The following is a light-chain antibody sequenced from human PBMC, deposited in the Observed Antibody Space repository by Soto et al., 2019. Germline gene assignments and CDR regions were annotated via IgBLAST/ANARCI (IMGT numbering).Light chain of an antibody. V-gene: IGKV3-20*01. CDR2: AAS. J-gene: IGKJ1*01. Sequence: EIVLTQSPGTLPLSPGERATLSCRASLSVASNYVAWYQQKPGQAPRLLIYAASGRATGIPDRFSGSGSGTDFTLTISRLEPEDFEVYYCQQYGSAPWTFCQGTKVEIK. CDR3: QQYGSAPWT. CDR1: LSVASNY.